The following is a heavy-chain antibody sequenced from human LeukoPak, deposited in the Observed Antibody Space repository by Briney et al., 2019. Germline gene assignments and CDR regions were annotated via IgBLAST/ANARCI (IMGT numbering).Heavy chain of an antibody. Sequence: PSETLSLTCTVSGGSISSSNYYWGWIRQPPGKGLEWIGRIYTSGSTNYNPSLKSRVTMSVDTSKNQFSLKLSSVTAADTAVYYCARDYYCSSTSCSPVGYYYYYMDVWGKGTTVTVSS. J-gene: IGHJ6*03. V-gene: IGHV4-39*07. CDR3: ARDYYCSSTSCSPVGYYYYYMDV. CDR1: GGSISSSNYY. D-gene: IGHD2-2*01. CDR2: IYTSGST.